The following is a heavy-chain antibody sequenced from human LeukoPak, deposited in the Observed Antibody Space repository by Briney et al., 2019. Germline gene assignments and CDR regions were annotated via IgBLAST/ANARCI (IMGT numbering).Heavy chain of an antibody. D-gene: IGHD3-22*01. CDR2: INPSGGST. Sequence: ASVKVSCKASGYTFTSYYMHWVRQAPGQGLEWMGIINPSGGSTSYAQKFQGRVTITADESTSTAYMELSSLRSEDTAVYYCARELATYYYDSSGYYPKWFDPWGQGTLVTVSS. CDR3: ARELATYYYDSSGYYPKWFDP. CDR1: GYTFTSYY. V-gene: IGHV1-46*01. J-gene: IGHJ5*02.